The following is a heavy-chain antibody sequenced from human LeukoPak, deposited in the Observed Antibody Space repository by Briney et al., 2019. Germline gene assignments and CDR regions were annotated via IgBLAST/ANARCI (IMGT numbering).Heavy chain of an antibody. J-gene: IGHJ4*02. Sequence: GGSLRLSCAASGFTFKDYSMNWVRQAPGKGLEFVSYISSSHIYYADSVKGRFTISRDNAKNSLYLEMNSLRAEDTAVYYCARDHDWGFDYWSQGILVTVSS. V-gene: IGHV3-48*01. CDR3: ARDHDWGFDY. CDR2: ISSSHI. D-gene: IGHD2-21*01. CDR1: GFTFKDYS.